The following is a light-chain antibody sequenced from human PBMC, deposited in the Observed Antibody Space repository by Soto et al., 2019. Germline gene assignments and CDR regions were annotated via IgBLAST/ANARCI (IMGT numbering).Light chain of an antibody. V-gene: IGLV2-14*01. CDR3: SSYTSSTDYV. Sequence: QSALTQRASVSGSPGQSITISCTGTTSDFGFYNYVSWYQHHPGKAPKLLIYEVTNRHSGVSNRFSGSKSGNTASLTISGLQAEDEADYYCSSYTSSTDYVFGTGTKVTVL. CDR1: TSDFGFYNY. J-gene: IGLJ1*01. CDR2: EVT.